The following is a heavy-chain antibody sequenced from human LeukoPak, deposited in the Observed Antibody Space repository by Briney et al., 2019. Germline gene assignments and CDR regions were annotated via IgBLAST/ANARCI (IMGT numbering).Heavy chain of an antibody. D-gene: IGHD3-10*01. CDR3: ARPRYYGSGSGNWFDP. J-gene: IGHJ5*02. CDR1: GGSFSGYY. Sequence: SETLSLTCAVYGGSFSGYYWSWIRQPPGKGLEWIGEINHSGSTNYNPSLKSRVTISVDTSKNQFSLKLSSVTAADTAVYYCARPRYYGSGSGNWFDPWGQGTLVTVSS. CDR2: INHSGST. V-gene: IGHV4-34*01.